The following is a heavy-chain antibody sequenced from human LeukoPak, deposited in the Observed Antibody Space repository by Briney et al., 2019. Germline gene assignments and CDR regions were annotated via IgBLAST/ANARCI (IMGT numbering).Heavy chain of an antibody. CDR2: INHGGST. CDR1: GGSFSGYY. D-gene: IGHD1-1*01. CDR3: ARDDGY. Sequence: SETLSLTCAVYGGSFSGYYWSWIRQPPGKGLEWIGEINHGGSTNYNPSLKSRVTISVDTSKNQFSLKLSSVTAADTAVYYCARDDGYWGQGTLVTASS. J-gene: IGHJ4*02. V-gene: IGHV4-34*01.